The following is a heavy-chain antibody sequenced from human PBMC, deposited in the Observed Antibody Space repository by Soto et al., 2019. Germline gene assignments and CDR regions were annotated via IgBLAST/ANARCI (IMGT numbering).Heavy chain of an antibody. CDR3: AGTHSGYSYGQYYYYGMDV. Sequence: SVKVSCKASGGTFSSYAISWVRQAPGQGLEWMGGIIPIFGTANYAQKFQGRVTITADESTSTAYMELSSLRSEDTAVYYCAGTHSGYSYGQYYYYGMDVWGQGTTVTVSS. V-gene: IGHV1-69*13. CDR1: GGTFSSYA. D-gene: IGHD5-18*01. J-gene: IGHJ6*02. CDR2: IIPIFGTA.